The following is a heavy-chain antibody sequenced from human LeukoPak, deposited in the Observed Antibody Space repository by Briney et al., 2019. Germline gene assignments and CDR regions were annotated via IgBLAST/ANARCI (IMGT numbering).Heavy chain of an antibody. V-gene: IGHV4-34*01. D-gene: IGHD3-3*01. Sequence: SETLSLTCAVYGGSFSGYYWSWIRQPPGKGLEWIGEINHSGSTNYNPSLKSRVTISVDTSKNQFSLKLSSVTAADTAVYYCARAVAIFGVVIIEDWFDPWGQGTLVTVSS. CDR2: INHSGST. CDR1: GGSFSGYY. J-gene: IGHJ5*02. CDR3: ARAVAIFGVVIIEDWFDP.